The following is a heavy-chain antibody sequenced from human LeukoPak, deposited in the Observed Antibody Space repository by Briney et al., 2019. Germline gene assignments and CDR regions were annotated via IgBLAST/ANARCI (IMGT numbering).Heavy chain of an antibody. V-gene: IGHV4-30-4*01. CDR3: ASYFVGNGGRGY. CDR2: VYDSWNN. J-gene: IGHJ4*02. D-gene: IGHD3-10*02. CDR1: GDSINSGNSH. Sequence: SETLSLTCTVSGDSINSGNSHWTWIRQPPGKGLEWLGSVYDSWNNYYNPSLESRITMLVDTSKNQYSLELSSVIAADTAVYYCASYFVGNGGRGYWGQGALVTVS.